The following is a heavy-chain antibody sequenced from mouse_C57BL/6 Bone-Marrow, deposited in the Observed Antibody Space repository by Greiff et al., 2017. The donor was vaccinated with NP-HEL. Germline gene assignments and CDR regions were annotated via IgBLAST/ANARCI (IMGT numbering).Heavy chain of an antibody. CDR3: ADGYYAWFAY. Sequence: EVKLVESGGGLVKPGGSLKISCAASGFTFSSYAMSWVRQTPEKRLEWVATISNGGSYTYYPENVKGRFTIARDNAKINLYLQMSYLKAEDTAFYDCADGYYAWFAYWGQGTLVTVSA. D-gene: IGHD2-3*01. V-gene: IGHV5-4*03. J-gene: IGHJ3*01. CDR2: ISNGGSYT. CDR1: GFTFSSYA.